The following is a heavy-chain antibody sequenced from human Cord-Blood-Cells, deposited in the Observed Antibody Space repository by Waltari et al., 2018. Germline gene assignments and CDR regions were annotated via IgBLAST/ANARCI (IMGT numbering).Heavy chain of an antibody. Sequence: QVQLQQWGAGLLKPSETLSLTCAVYGGSFSGYYWSWIRQPPGKGREWIGEINHSGSTNYNPSLKSRVTISVDTSKNQFSLKLSAVTAADTAVYYCARAETYYDILTGYYDYWGQGTLVTVSS. CDR2: INHSGST. CDR1: GGSFSGYY. V-gene: IGHV4-34*01. CDR3: ARAETYYDILTGYYDY. J-gene: IGHJ4*02. D-gene: IGHD3-9*01.